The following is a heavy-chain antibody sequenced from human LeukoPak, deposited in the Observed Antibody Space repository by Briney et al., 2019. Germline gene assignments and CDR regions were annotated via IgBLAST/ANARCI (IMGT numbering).Heavy chain of an antibody. CDR1: GFTFNTYA. CDR2: ISGRGGRT. V-gene: IGHV3-23*01. D-gene: IGHD3-9*01. CDR3: TKEGLRYSYGAF. Sequence: GGSLRLSCAASGFTFNTYAMSWVRQAPGKGLEWVSAISGRGGRTYYTDSVKGRFTISRDNSKNTLYLQMSSLRAEDTAVYYCTKEGLRYSYGAFWGQGTPVTVSA. J-gene: IGHJ4*02.